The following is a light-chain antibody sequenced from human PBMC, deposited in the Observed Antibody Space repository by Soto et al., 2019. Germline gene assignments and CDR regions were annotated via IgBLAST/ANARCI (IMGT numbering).Light chain of an antibody. J-gene: IGKJ1*01. CDR1: QGIRND. V-gene: IGKV1-6*01. Sequence: ASQMTPSPSSLSESVGDRVTITCRASQGIRNDLGWYQQKPGKAPKLPIYAASSLQSGVPSRFSGSGSGTDFTLTISSLQPEEFATYYCLQDYNYPWTFGQGNKVEIK. CDR2: AAS. CDR3: LQDYNYPWT.